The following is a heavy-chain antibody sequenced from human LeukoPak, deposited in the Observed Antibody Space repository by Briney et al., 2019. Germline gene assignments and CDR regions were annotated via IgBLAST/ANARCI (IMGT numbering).Heavy chain of an antibody. V-gene: IGHV3-21*01. CDR2: ISSSSSYI. CDR3: AGNRCSGGSCYPTDY. D-gene: IGHD2-15*01. CDR1: GFTFSSYS. J-gene: IGHJ4*02. Sequence: GGSLRLSCAASGFTFSSYSMNWVRQAPGKGLEWVSSISSSSSYIYYADSVKGRFTISRDNAKNSLYLQMNSLRAEDTAVYYCAGNRCSGGSCYPTDYWGQGTLVTVSS.